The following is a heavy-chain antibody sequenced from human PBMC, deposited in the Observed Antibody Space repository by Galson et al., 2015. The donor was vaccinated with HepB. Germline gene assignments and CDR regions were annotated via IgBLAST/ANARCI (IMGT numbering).Heavy chain of an antibody. D-gene: IGHD3-10*01. J-gene: IGHJ5*02. CDR2: INAGNGNT. Sequence: SVKVSCKASGYTFTSYAMHWVRQAPGQRLEWMGWINAGNGNTKYSQKFQGRVTITRDTSASTAYMELSSLRSEDAAVYYCARDNYYGSGSYSVGSFDPWGQGTLVTVSS. CDR3: ARDNYYGSGSYSVGSFDP. CDR1: GYTFTSYA. V-gene: IGHV1-3*01.